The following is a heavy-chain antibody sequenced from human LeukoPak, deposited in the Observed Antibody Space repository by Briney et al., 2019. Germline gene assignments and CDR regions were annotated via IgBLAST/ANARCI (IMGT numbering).Heavy chain of an antibody. CDR3: ARTRRTINYYDSSGYSPSWFDP. J-gene: IGHJ5*02. CDR2: IYYSGST. Sequence: SETLSLTCTVSGGSISSSSYYWGWIRQPPGKGLEWIGSIYYSGSTYYNTSLKSRVTITVDTSKNQFSLKLSSVPATDTAVYYCARTRRTINYYDSSGYSPSWFDPWGQGTLVTVSS. D-gene: IGHD3-22*01. V-gene: IGHV4-39*01. CDR1: GGSISSSSYY.